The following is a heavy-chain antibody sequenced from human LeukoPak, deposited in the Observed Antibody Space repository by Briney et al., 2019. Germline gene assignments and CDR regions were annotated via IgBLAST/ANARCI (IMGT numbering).Heavy chain of an antibody. Sequence: GGSLRLSCAASTFTFSSYAMHWVRQAPGKGLEWVTVISSDGSNKYYADSVKGRFTISRDNSKNTLDLQMNSLRAEDTAVYYCARVVRSWFGELLNYWFDPWGQGTLVTVSS. CDR3: ARVVRSWFGELLNYWFDP. CDR1: TFTFSSYA. CDR2: ISSDGSNK. J-gene: IGHJ5*02. D-gene: IGHD3-10*01. V-gene: IGHV3-30*04.